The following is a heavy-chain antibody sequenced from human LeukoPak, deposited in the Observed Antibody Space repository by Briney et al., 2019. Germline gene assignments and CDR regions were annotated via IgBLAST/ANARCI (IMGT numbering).Heavy chain of an antibody. J-gene: IGHJ3*02. CDR3: AREGYYDSSGPSDAFDI. Sequence: WETLSLTCSVSGGSISSFYCNWIRQPAGKGLEWLGRIYTRGSTIYNPSLKSRVTISVDKSKNQFSLTLSSVTAADTAVYYCAREGYYDSSGPSDAFDIWGQGTMVTVSS. CDR2: IYTRGST. V-gene: IGHV4-4*07. CDR1: GGSISSFY. D-gene: IGHD3-22*01.